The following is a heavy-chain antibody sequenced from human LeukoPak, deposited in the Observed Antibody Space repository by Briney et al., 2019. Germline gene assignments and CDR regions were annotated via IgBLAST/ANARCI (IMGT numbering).Heavy chain of an antibody. CDR2: IYSGDRT. Sequence: PGGSLRLSCAASGFSVNNLYMSWVRQAPGKGLEWVSVIYSGDRTYYTDSVKGRFTISRATSKNTVYLQMNSLRPEETAVYCCARDGEYSYGYGFDYWGQGTLVTVSS. CDR1: GFSVNNLY. D-gene: IGHD5-18*01. V-gene: IGHV3-66*01. CDR3: ARDGEYSYGYGFDY. J-gene: IGHJ4*02.